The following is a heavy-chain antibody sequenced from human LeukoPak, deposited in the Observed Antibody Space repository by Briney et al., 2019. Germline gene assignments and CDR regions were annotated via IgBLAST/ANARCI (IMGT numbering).Heavy chain of an antibody. J-gene: IGHJ5*02. CDR1: GVSISGYY. Sequence: SEIMSLTCTVSGVSISGYYWSWIRQPPGKGLEWIGYIYYSGSTNYNPSLKSRVTISVDTSKNQFSLKLSSVTAADTAVYYCARVGSSMMGLHADWFDPWGQGTLVTVSS. CDR2: IYYSGST. D-gene: IGHD6-6*01. V-gene: IGHV4-59*01. CDR3: ARVGSSMMGLHADWFDP.